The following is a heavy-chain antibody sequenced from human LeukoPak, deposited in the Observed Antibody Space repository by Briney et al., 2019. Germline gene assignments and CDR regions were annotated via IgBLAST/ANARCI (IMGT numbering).Heavy chain of an antibody. CDR1: GGSISSYY. V-gene: IGHV4-4*07. Sequence: PSETLSLTCTVSGGSISSYYWSWIRQPAGKGLEWIGRIYTSGSTNYNPSLKSRVTMSVDTSKSQFSLKLSSLTAADTAVYYCARGKKSSGWDDSFDIWGQGTMVTVSS. CDR2: IYTSGST. J-gene: IGHJ3*02. CDR3: ARGKKSSGWDDSFDI. D-gene: IGHD6-19*01.